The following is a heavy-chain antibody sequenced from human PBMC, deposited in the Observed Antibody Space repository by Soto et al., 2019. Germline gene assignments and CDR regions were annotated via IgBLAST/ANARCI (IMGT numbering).Heavy chain of an antibody. CDR1: GGTFDNFI. CDR2: IVPMLGTP. D-gene: IGHD1-26*01. Sequence: QVQLVQSGAEVKEPGSSVRVSCKASGGTFDNFIMNWVRQTPGQGLEWMGGIVPMLGTPTYAEKFKGRVTISATGSTSTMFIVVTSLRSEDTAIYYCAREGTYSSSLSQYSGMDVWGHGTTVTVSS. V-gene: IGHV1-69*01. J-gene: IGHJ6*02. CDR3: AREGTYSSSLSQYSGMDV.